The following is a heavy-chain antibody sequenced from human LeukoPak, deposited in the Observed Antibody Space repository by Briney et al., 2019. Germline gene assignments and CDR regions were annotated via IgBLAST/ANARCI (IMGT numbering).Heavy chain of an antibody. V-gene: IGHV3-23*01. Sequence: GGSLRLSCAASGFTFSSHAMSRVRQAPGKGLEWVSAISGSGGSTYYADSVKGRFTISRDNSKNTLYLQMNSLRAEDTAVYYCAKVYDSIVVVPAAIAWGQGTLVTVSS. CDR2: ISGSGGST. CDR1: GFTFSSHA. D-gene: IGHD2-2*01. CDR3: AKVYDSIVVVPAAIA. J-gene: IGHJ5*02.